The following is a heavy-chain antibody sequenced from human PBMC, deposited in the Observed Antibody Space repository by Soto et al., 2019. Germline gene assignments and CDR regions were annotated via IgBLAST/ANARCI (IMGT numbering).Heavy chain of an antibody. CDR1: GSSLSSYY. D-gene: IGHD1-26*01. CDR2: IYYSGST. CDR3: ARAPVGYYYYYYGMDV. Sequence: SETLSLTCTASGSSLSSYYLSWILQPPGKGLEWIGYIYYSGSTNYNPSLKSRATISVDTSKNQFSLKLSSVTAADTAVYYCARAPVGYYYYYYGMDVWGQGNTVTVSS. V-gene: IGHV4-59*01. J-gene: IGHJ6*02.